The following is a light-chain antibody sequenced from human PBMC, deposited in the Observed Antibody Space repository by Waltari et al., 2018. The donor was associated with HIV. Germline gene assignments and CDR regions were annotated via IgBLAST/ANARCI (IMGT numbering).Light chain of an antibody. CDR2: MSD. V-gene: IGLV1-47*01. CDR3: AAWDDSLSATV. J-gene: IGLJ2*01. CDR1: SSNIGSNY. Sequence: QSVLTQPPSASGTPGQRVTISCSGSSSNIGSNYVYWYQQLPGTAPKLLSYMSDQRPSGVPDRFSESKAGTSASLAISGLRSEDEAEYYCAAWDDSLSATVFGGGTKLTVL.